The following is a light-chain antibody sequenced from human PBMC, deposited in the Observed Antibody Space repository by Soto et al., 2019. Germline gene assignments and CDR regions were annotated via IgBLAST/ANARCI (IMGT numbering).Light chain of an antibody. CDR2: AAS. CDR1: QTISTY. CDR3: QQSYSDPLT. Sequence: DIQMTQSPSSLSASVRDRVTITCRASQTISTYLNWYQQRPGKAPKFLIYAASSLQDGVPSTFSGSESGTDFTLTISSLQPEDAATYYCQQSYSDPLTFGQGTKLEIK. V-gene: IGKV1-39*01. J-gene: IGKJ2*01.